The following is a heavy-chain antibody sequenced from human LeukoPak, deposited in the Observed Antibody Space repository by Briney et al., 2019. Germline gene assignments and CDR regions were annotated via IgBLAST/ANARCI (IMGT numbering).Heavy chain of an antibody. CDR2: IYTGGTP. CDR3: AKMAAAFDY. V-gene: IGHV3-53*01. CDR1: GYTVSNNY. J-gene: IGHJ4*02. Sequence: GGSLRLSCAASGYTVSNNYMTWVRQAPGRGLEWVSVIYTGGTPHYADSVKGRFTISKDNSKNTLYLQMNSLRAEDTAVYYCAKMAAAFDYWGQGILVTVSS. D-gene: IGHD6-13*01.